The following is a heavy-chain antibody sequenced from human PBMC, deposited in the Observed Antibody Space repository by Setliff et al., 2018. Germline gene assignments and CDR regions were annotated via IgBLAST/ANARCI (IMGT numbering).Heavy chain of an antibody. Sequence: GASVKVSCKASGYTFNNYGITWVRQAPGQGLEWMGWINNYSFKTTYPQKFPDRVTVTTDTSATTAYMELKNLRSDDTAVYYCARVFNSGSYYYFDYWGQGTLVTVSS. CDR3: ARVFNSGSYYYFDY. CDR2: INNYSFKT. D-gene: IGHD1-26*01. CDR1: GYTFNNYG. V-gene: IGHV1-18*01. J-gene: IGHJ4*02.